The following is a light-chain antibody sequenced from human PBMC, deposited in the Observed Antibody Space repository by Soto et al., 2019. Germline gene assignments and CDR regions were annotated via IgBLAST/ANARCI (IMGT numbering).Light chain of an antibody. CDR3: QQYNSYPYT. J-gene: IGKJ5*01. CDR2: DAS. CDR1: QSISSW. V-gene: IGKV1-5*01. Sequence: EIRMTQSPSALSAKIGDRVTITCRASQSISSWLAWYQQKPGKAPKLLIYDASSLESGVPSRFSGSGSGTEFTLTISSLQPDDFATYYCQQYNSYPYTFGQGTRLEIK.